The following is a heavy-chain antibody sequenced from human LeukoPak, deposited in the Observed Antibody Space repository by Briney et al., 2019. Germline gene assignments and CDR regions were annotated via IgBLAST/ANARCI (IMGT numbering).Heavy chain of an antibody. CDR1: GFIFSSYH. D-gene: IGHD5-24*01. CDR3: ARWRWQQSEFDL. Sequence: QSGGSLRLSCVASGFIFSSYHMSWVRQAPGKGLGCVAHIFPDGHQESCDASVRGRFTVSRDNAKNSVFLQMNSLRVEDTAIYYCARWRWQQSEFDLWGQGALVTVSS. V-gene: IGHV3-7*01. J-gene: IGHJ4*02. CDR2: IFPDGHQE.